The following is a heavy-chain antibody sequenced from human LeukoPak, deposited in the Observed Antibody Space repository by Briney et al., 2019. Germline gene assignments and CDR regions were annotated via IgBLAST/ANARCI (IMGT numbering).Heavy chain of an antibody. CDR1: GFTFSSYS. J-gene: IGHJ4*02. V-gene: IGHV3-30*04. CDR2: ISYDGSNK. D-gene: IGHD3-10*01. Sequence: PGRSLRLSCAASGFTFSSYSMYWVRQAPGKGLEWVAVISYDGSNKYYADSVKGRFTISRDNPKNTLFLQMNSLRAEDTAVYYCPRDVGSSNYFDYWGQGTLVTVSA. CDR3: PRDVGSSNYFDY.